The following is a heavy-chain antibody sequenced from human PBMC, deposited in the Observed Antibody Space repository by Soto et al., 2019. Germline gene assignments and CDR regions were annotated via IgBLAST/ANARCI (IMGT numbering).Heavy chain of an antibody. Sequence: SETLSLTCTVSGGSISSYYWSWIRQPPGKGLEWIGYIYYSGSTNYNPSLKSRVTISVDTSKNQFSLKLSSVTAADTAVYYCARAQNWFDPWGQGTLVTVSS. V-gene: IGHV4-59*01. CDR1: GGSISSYY. CDR3: ARAQNWFDP. J-gene: IGHJ5*02. CDR2: IYYSGST.